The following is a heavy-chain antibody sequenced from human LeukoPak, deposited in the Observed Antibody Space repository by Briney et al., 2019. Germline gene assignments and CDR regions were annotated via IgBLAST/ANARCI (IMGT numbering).Heavy chain of an antibody. D-gene: IGHD6-13*01. CDR3: AKSPILYSSSWYGDY. CDR1: GFTFSSYA. J-gene: IGHJ4*02. CDR2: ISGSGGST. V-gene: IGHV3-23*01. Sequence: GGSLRLSCAASGFTFSSYAMSWVRQAPGKGLEWVSAISGSGGSTYYADSVKGRFTISRDNSKNTLYLQMNSLRAEDTAVYYCAKSPILYSSSWYGDYWGQGTLVTVSS.